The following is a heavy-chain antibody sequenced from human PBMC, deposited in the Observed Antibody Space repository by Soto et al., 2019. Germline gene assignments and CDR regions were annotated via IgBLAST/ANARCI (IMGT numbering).Heavy chain of an antibody. CDR3: ARGFGELLEGDY. Sequence: GGSLRLSCAASGFTFSSYAMSWVRQAPGKGLEWVSAISGSGGSTYYADSVKGRFTISRDNSKNTLYLQMNSLRAEDTAVYYCARGFGELLEGDYWGQGTLVTVSS. V-gene: IGHV3-23*01. CDR1: GFTFSSYA. D-gene: IGHD3-10*01. CDR2: ISGSGGST. J-gene: IGHJ4*02.